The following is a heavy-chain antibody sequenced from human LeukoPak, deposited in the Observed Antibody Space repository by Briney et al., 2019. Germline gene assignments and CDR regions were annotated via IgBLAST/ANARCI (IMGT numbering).Heavy chain of an antibody. J-gene: IGHJ3*02. CDR1: GYTFTSYY. D-gene: IGHD6-19*01. V-gene: IGHV1-69*05. Sequence: GASVKVSCKASGYTFTSYYMHWVRQAPGQGLEWMGRIIPIFGTANYAQKFQGRVTITTDESTSTAYMELSSLRSEDTAVYYCARSRDSGWPNDAFDIWGQGTMVTVSS. CDR2: IIPIFGTA. CDR3: ARSRDSGWPNDAFDI.